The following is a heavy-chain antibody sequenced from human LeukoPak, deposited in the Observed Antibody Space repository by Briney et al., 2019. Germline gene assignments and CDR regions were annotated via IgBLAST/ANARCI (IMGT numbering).Heavy chain of an antibody. CDR1: GFTFSSYG. J-gene: IGHJ4*02. V-gene: IGHV3-30*02. CDR3: AKDHYYGSGSFQNGFDY. Sequence: GESLRLSCAASGFTFSSYGMHWVRQAPGKGLEWVAVIRYDVSNKYYADSVKGRFTISRDNSKNTLYLQMNSLRAEGTAVYYCAKDHYYGSGSFQNGFDYWGQGTLVTV. D-gene: IGHD3-10*01. CDR2: IRYDVSNK.